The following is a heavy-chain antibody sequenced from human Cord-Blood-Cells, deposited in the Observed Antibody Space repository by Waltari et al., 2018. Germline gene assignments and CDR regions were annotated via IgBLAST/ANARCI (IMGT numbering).Heavy chain of an antibody. D-gene: IGHD1-7*01. Sequence: QVQLVQSGAEVKKPGSSVKVSCKASGGTFSSYAISWVRQAPGQGLEWMGGIIPIFGTANYAQKFQGRVTSTADESTSTAYMELSSLRSEDTAVYYCAREGVLYNWNYNWFDPWGQGTLVTVSS. CDR2: IIPIFGTA. CDR1: GGTFSSYA. CDR3: AREGVLYNWNYNWFDP. V-gene: IGHV1-69*01. J-gene: IGHJ5*02.